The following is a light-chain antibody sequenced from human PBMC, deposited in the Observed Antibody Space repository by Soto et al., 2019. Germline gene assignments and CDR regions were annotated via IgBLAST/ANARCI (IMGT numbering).Light chain of an antibody. Sequence: DIQMTQSPSSLSASVGDRVTIACQASQDISTYLNWYQQKPGKAPNLLIYDATFLETGVTSRFSGSGSGTHFTLTSSGLQPEDIATYYCQQYDDLLTFGPGTKVDLK. CDR3: QQYDDLLT. J-gene: IGKJ3*01. CDR1: QDISTY. V-gene: IGKV1-33*01. CDR2: DAT.